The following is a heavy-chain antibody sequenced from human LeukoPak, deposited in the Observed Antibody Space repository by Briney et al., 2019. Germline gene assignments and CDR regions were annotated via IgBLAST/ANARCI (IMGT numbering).Heavy chain of an antibody. J-gene: IGHJ5*01. Sequence: GESLKISCQGSGYNFPIYWIGWVRQMPGQGLRWWGIIYPDDSNTIYGPSFQGQGTISADKSINPAYLESSSLKASDTAMYYCATSESNYVSYFDSWGQGTLLTVSS. D-gene: IGHD3-16*01. CDR2: IYPDDSNT. V-gene: IGHV5-51*01. CDR3: ATSESNYVSYFDS. CDR1: GYNFPIYW.